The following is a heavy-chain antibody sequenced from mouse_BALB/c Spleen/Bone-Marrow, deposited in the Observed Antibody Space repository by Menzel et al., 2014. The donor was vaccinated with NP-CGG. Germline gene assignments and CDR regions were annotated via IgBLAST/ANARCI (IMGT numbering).Heavy chain of an antibody. V-gene: IGHV1S130*01. D-gene: IGHD2-14*01. CDR2: IHPNSGNT. CDR3: ARHHRYAYYFDY. CDR1: GYTFTNSW. J-gene: IGHJ2*01. Sequence: QVQLQQSGSVLVRPGASVKLSCKASGYTFTNSWIHWAKQRPGQGLEWIGEIHPNSGNTNYNEKFKGKVILTADISSSTAYVDLSSLTSEDSAVYYCARHHRYAYYFDYWGQGTTLTVSS.